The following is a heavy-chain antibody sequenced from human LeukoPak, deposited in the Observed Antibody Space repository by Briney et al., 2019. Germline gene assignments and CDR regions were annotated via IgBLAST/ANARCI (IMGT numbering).Heavy chain of an antibody. V-gene: IGHV2-5*01. J-gene: IGHJ4*02. CDR1: GFSPSSSGVG. Sequence: SGPTLVNPTQTLTLNCTFSGFSPSSSGVGVAWIRQPPGKALGWLALIYSNDDKHYSPSLKGRRLNTNDPPKNQGVLTMTNMDPVETATYYRAHRPVPLRRRDFDFWGQGTLVTVSS. CDR2: IYSNDDK. D-gene: IGHD3-10*01. CDR3: AHRPVPLRRRDFDF.